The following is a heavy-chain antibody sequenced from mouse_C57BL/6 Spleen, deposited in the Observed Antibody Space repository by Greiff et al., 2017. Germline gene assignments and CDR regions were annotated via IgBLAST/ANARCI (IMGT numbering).Heavy chain of an antibody. CDR3: ARSNGDRRGYFDV. CDR2: IYPSDSET. Sequence: VQLQQPGAELVRPGSSVKLSCKASGYTFTSYWMDWVKQRPGQGLEWIGNIYPSDSETHYNQKFKDKATLTVDKSSSTAYMQLSSLTSEDSAVYYCARSNGDRRGYFDVWGTGTTVTVSS. CDR1: GYTFTSYW. V-gene: IGHV1-61*01. J-gene: IGHJ1*03.